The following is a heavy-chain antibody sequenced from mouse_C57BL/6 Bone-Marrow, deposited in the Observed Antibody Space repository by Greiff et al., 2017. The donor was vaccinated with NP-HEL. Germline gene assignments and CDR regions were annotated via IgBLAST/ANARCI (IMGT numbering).Heavy chain of an antibody. CDR2: IRSKSNNYAT. V-gene: IGHV10-1*01. Sequence: EVQRVESGGGLVQPKGSLKLSCAASGFSFNTYAMNWVRQAPGKGLEWVARIRSKSNNYATYYADSVKDRFTISRDDSESMLYLQMNNLKTEDTAMYYCVRHTGSSYGGYFDVWGTGTTVTVSS. D-gene: IGHD1-1*01. CDR3: VRHTGSSYGGYFDV. CDR1: GFSFNTYA. J-gene: IGHJ1*03.